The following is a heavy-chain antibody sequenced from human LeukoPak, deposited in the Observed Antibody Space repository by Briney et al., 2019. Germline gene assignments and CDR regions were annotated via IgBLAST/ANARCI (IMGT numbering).Heavy chain of an antibody. CDR2: IYHSGST. V-gene: IGHV4-30-2*02. CDR3: ASTRFDWSSERAFDI. J-gene: IGHJ3*02. D-gene: IGHD3-9*01. CDR1: GGSISSGGYY. Sequence: SQTLSLTCTVSGGSISSGGYYWSWIRQPPGKGLEWIGYIYHSGSTYYNPSLKSRVTISVDTSKNQFSLKLSSVTAADTAVYYCASTRFDWSSERAFDIWGQGTMVTVSS.